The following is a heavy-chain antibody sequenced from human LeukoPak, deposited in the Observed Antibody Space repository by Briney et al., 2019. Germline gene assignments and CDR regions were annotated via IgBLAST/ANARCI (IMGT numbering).Heavy chain of an antibody. CDR3: AKAQDSRGFPSYFES. J-gene: IGHJ4*02. Sequence: GGSLRLSCVVYAFTFSPFAMNWVRQAPGKGLEWVSSLSDSAVSSYYADSVKGRFTISRDNSKNTLYLQMNSLRAEDTATYYCAKAQDSRGFPSYFESWGQGTLVAVSS. V-gene: IGHV3-23*01. CDR1: AFTFSPFA. D-gene: IGHD3-22*01. CDR2: LSDSAVSS.